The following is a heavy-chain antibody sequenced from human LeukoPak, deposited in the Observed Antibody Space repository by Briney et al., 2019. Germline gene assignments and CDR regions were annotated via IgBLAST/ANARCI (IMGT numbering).Heavy chain of an antibody. Sequence: ASVKVSCKASGYTFTGNYMHWVRQAPGQGLEWMGWVNPKSGSTNYAQKFQGRVTMTRDTSISTAYMELSRLRSGDTAVYYCVLAAAGLNWFDPWGQGTLVIVSS. J-gene: IGHJ5*02. CDR2: VNPKSGST. D-gene: IGHD6-13*01. CDR3: VLAAAGLNWFDP. V-gene: IGHV1-2*02. CDR1: GYTFTGNY.